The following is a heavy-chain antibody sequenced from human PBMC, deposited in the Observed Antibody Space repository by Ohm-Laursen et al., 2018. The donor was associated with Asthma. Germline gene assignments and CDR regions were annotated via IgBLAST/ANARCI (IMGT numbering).Heavy chain of an antibody. V-gene: IGHV3-30*03. CDR3: ARRSKICYDTSHCFFDY. Sequence: SLRLSCSASGFTFSDYGMHWVRQAPGKGLEWVAIISSDGSNKFHAESVRGRITPSRDNSKNTLYLEMNSLRAEDTAVYYCARRSKICYDTSHCFFDYWGQGTLVTVSS. CDR2: ISSDGSNK. D-gene: IGHD2-2*01. J-gene: IGHJ4*02. CDR1: GFTFSDYG.